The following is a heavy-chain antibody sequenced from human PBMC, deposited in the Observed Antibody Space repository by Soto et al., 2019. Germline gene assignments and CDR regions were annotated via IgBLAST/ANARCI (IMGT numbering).Heavy chain of an antibody. CDR1: GFPFSDYY. CDR2: ISGGSDYT. D-gene: IGHD2-8*01. CDR3: ARDLASSSTNYFDS. J-gene: IGHJ4*02. Sequence: GGSLRLSCEASGFPFSDYYMSWIRQAPGKGLEWLAYISGGSDYTNSAQSVKGRFTISRDNARASLFLQMDDLRVDDTAMYYCARDLASSSTNYFDSWGQGTLVTVSS. V-gene: IGHV3-11*06.